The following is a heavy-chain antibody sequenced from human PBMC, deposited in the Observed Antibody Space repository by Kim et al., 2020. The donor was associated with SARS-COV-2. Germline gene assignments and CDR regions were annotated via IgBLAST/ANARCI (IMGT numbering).Heavy chain of an antibody. D-gene: IGHD2-2*01. CDR3: AREAIYCSSTTCFFDY. V-gene: IGHV3-33*01. CDR2: MWSDGSNK. J-gene: IGHJ4*03. CDR1: GFTFSDYG. Sequence: VGSLRLSCAVSGFTFSDYGMHWVRQAPGKGLEWVAGMWSDGSNKYYGDSVKGRFTISGDRSRITMFLQMNTLGAEDTAVYYCAREAIYCSSTTCFFDYWG.